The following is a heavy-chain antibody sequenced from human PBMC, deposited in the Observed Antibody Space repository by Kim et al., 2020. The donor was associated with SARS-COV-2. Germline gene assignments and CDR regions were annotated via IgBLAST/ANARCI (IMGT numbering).Heavy chain of an antibody. CDR2: IYYSGGT. D-gene: IGHD3-9*01. CDR3: ARDSPRYFDWLSETEWANYAYYYGMDV. CDR1: GGSISSYY. J-gene: IGHJ6*02. Sequence: SETLSLTCTVSGGSISSYYWSWIRQPPGKGLEWIGYIYYSGGTNYNPSLKSRVTISVDTSKNQFSLKLSSVTAADTAVYYCARDSPRYFDWLSETEWANYAYYYGMDVWGQGTTVTVSS. V-gene: IGHV4-59*01.